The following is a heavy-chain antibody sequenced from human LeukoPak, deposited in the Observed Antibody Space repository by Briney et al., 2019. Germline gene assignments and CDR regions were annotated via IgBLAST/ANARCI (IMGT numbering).Heavy chain of an antibody. D-gene: IGHD3-22*01. CDR1: GYTFTSYD. CDR3: ARTQYYDSSGYQP. CDR2: ISAYNGNT. Sequence: ASVKVSCKASGYTFTSYDINWVRQATGQGLEWMGWISAYNGNTNYAQKLQGRVTMTTDTSTSTAYMELRSLRSDDTAVYYCARTQYYDSSGYQPWGQGTLVTVSS. V-gene: IGHV1-18*01. J-gene: IGHJ4*02.